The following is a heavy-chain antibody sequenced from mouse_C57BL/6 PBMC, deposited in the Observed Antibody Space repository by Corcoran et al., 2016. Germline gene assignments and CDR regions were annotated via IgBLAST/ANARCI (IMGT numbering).Heavy chain of an antibody. CDR1: GYAFSSYW. CDR3: ARSTTLVAPFFDY. D-gene: IGHD1-1*01. CDR2: IYPGDGDT. J-gene: IGHJ2*01. V-gene: IGHV1-80*01. Sequence: QVQLQQSGAELVKPGASVKISCKASGYAFSSYWMNWVKQRPGKGLEWIGQIYPGDGDTNYNGKFKGKATLTADKSSSTAYMQLSSLTSEDSAVYFCARSTTLVAPFFDYWGQGTTLTVSS.